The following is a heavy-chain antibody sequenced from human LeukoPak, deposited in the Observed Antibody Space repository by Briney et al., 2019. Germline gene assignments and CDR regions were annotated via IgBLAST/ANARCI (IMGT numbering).Heavy chain of an antibody. V-gene: IGHV3-30*18. CDR1: GFTFGSYG. D-gene: IGHD3-22*01. Sequence: GGSLRLSCAASGFTFGSYGIHWVRQAPGKGLEWVAVISYDGSNKYYADSVKGRFTISRDNSKNTLYLQMNSLRAEDTAVYYCAKDRAITMIVVVPDYWGQGTLVTVSS. J-gene: IGHJ4*02. CDR2: ISYDGSNK. CDR3: AKDRAITMIVVVPDY.